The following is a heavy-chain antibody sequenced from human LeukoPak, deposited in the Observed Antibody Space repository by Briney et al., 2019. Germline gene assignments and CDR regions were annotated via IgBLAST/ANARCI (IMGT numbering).Heavy chain of an antibody. D-gene: IGHD6-13*01. J-gene: IGHJ4*02. CDR2: IYYSGST. V-gene: IGHV4-59*01. CDR1: GGSISSYY. Sequence: SETLSLTCTVSGGSISSYYWSWIRQPPGKGLEWIGYIYYSGSTDYIPSLKSRVTISRDTSKNQSSLRLSSVTTADTAVYYCARSDGGTWYSLDYWGQGTLVTVSS. CDR3: ARSDGGTWYSLDY.